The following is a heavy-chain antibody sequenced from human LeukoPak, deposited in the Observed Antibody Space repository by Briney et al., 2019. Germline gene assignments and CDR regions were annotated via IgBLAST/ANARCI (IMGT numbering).Heavy chain of an antibody. V-gene: IGHV3-72*01. CDR1: GFTFKTNW. CDR3: ARVSTGQAYYYYMDV. Sequence: GGSLRLSCAASGFTFKTNWMHWVRQAPGKGLEWVGRTRNRARSYSTEYAASVKGRFTISRDDSKNSLYLQMNSLKIEDAAVYYCARVSTGQAYYYYMDVWGKGTTVTVSS. CDR2: TRNRARSYST. J-gene: IGHJ6*03.